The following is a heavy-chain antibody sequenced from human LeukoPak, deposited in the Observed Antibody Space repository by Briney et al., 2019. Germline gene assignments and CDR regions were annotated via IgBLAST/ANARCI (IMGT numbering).Heavy chain of an antibody. CDR1: GFTFSSYS. J-gene: IGHJ6*03. D-gene: IGHD3-3*01. V-gene: IGHV3-48*01. CDR3: ARDRDYDFWSGYLRRYYYMDV. CDR2: ISSSSSTI. Sequence: GGSLRLSCAASGFTFSSYSMNWVRQAPGKGLEWVSYISSSSSTIYYADSVKGRFTISRDNAKNSLYLQMNSLRAEDTAVYYCARDRDYDFWSGYLRRYYYMDVWGKGTTVTVSS.